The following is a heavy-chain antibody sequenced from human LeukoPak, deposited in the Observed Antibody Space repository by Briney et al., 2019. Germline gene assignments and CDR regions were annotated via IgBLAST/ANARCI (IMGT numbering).Heavy chain of an antibody. CDR2: INPDSGGT. V-gene: IGHV1-2*02. D-gene: IGHD3-10*01. J-gene: IGHJ4*02. CDR1: GYTFTGYY. Sequence: EASLKVSCKASGYTFTGYYLHWVRQATGQGLEWVGWINPDSGGTKYAQKFQGRVTMTRDTSTSTAYMELSSLTSDDTAVYYCARDSPDGSGTYYNDSPDYWGQGTLVTVSS. CDR3: ARDSPDGSGTYYNDSPDY.